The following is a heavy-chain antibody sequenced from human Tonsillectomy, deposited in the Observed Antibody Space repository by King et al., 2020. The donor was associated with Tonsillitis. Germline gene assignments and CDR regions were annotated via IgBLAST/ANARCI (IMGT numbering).Heavy chain of an antibody. CDR3: ARVGSVTIFGVVIPERTFDL. CDR2: IYHSGST. V-gene: IGHV4-4*02. CDR1: GGTISSNNW. Sequence: VQLQESGPGLVKPSETLSLTCAVSGGTISSNNWWSWVRQPPGKGLEWIGEIYHSGSTNYNPSLKSRVTISVDGSTNQFSLNLSSVTAADTAVYYCARVGSVTIFGVVIPERTFDLWGQGTLVTVSS. D-gene: IGHD3-3*01. J-gene: IGHJ4*02.